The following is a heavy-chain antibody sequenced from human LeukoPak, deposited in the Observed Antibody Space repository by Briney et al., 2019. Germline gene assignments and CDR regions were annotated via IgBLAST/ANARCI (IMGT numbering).Heavy chain of an antibody. D-gene: IGHD2-2*01. CDR1: GFTFGSFA. V-gene: IGHV3-23*01. Sequence: SGGSLRLSCEASGFTFGSFAMSWVRQAPGKGLEWLSGISASGHYIYNADSVKGRFTISRDNSKNTLYIEMNSLRAEDTAVYYCARDGSWGDYQFYFYMDVWGKGTTVTVSS. CDR2: ISASGHYI. J-gene: IGHJ6*03. CDR3: ARDGSWGDYQFYFYMDV.